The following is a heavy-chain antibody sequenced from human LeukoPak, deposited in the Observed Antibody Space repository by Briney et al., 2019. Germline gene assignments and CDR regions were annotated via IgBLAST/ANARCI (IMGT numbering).Heavy chain of an antibody. D-gene: IGHD2-2*01. CDR1: GLTFSTFW. Sequence: PGGSLRLSCAASGLTFSTFWITWVRQTPGQGRDWVASINQDGSQTDYVDSVKVLLTVSRDNDKNSLYLQMHSLSVEDTATYYCVRGSSSFWGQGTLVTV. J-gene: IGHJ4*02. CDR2: INQDGSQT. V-gene: IGHV3-7*04. CDR3: VRGSSSF.